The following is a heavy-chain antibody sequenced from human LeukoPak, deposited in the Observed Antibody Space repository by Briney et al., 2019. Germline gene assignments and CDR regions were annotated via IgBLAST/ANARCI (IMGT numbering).Heavy chain of an antibody. CDR1: GFTFSSYA. CDR2: ISYDGSNK. Sequence: PGGSLRLSCAASGFTFSSYAMHWVRQAPGKGLEWVAVISYDGSNKYYADSVKGRFTISRDNSKNTLYLQMNSLRAEDTAVYYCAKDDIVLMVYANPYPGYFDYWGQGTLVTVSS. CDR3: AKDDIVLMVYANPYPGYFDY. V-gene: IGHV3-30-3*01. J-gene: IGHJ4*02. D-gene: IGHD2-8*01.